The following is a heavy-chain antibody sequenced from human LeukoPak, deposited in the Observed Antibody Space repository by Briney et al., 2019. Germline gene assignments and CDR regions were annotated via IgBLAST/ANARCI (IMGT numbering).Heavy chain of an antibody. CDR3: ARAIGNGDYTSYYYMDV. V-gene: IGHV3-30*03. CDR1: GFTFSSYG. D-gene: IGHD4-17*01. Sequence: GGSLRLSCAASGFTFSSYGMHWVRQAPGKGLEWVAVISYDGSNKYYADSVKGRFTISRDNSKNTLYLQMNSLRAEDTAVYYCARAIGNGDYTSYYYMDVWGKGTTVTVSS. CDR2: ISYDGSNK. J-gene: IGHJ6*03.